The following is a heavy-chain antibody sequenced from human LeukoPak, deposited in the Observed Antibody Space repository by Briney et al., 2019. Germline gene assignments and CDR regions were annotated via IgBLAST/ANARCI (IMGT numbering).Heavy chain of an antibody. CDR2: SNAGNGNT. V-gene: IGHV1-3*02. D-gene: IGHD5-18*01. CDR1: GYTFTSYA. J-gene: IGHJ6*03. Sequence: ASVKVSCKASGYTFTSYAIHWVRQAPGQRLEWMGWSNAGNGNTKYSQEFQGRVTITRDTSASTAYMELSSLRSEDMAVYYCARDGGSGYSYGIGNYYYYYMDVWGKGTTVTVSS. CDR3: ARDGGSGYSYGIGNYYYYYMDV.